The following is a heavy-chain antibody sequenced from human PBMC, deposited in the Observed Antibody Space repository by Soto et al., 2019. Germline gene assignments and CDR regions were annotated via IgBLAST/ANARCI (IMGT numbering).Heavy chain of an antibody. V-gene: IGHV4-4*07. CDR1: GRSMSGYY. J-gene: IGHJ4*02. CDR3: AREDYYDTGYYVV. CDR2: IYTSGTT. Sequence: SETLSLTCTVSGRSMSGYYWSWIRQPAGERLEWIGRIYTSGTTDFNPSLKGRVTMSVDTSENQFSLKLTSVTAADTALYYCAREDYYDTGYYVVWGQGTQVTVSS. D-gene: IGHD3-9*01.